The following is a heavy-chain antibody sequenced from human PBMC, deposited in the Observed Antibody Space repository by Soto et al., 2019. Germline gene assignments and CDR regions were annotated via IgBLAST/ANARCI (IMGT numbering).Heavy chain of an antibody. CDR2: ISHGMSP. Sequence: QVQLQESGPGLVKPSETLTLTCAVSGASISKEKWWSWVRQPPGKGLEWIREISHGMSPHHNPSLPTRFTIEVDKSKNQFSLTFSLTAADTAMYYCTRDGDYGYSLAYWGQGTLVTVSS. V-gene: IGHV4-4*02. CDR1: GASISKEKW. D-gene: IGHD5-18*01. J-gene: IGHJ4*02. CDR3: TRDGDYGYSLAY.